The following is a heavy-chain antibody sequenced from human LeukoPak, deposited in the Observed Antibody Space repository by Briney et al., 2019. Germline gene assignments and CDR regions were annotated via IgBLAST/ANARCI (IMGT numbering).Heavy chain of an antibody. V-gene: IGHV4-59*01. CDR2: IYYSGST. Sequence: PSETLSLTCTVSGGSISSYYWSWIRQPPGKGLEWIGYIYYSGSTNYNPSLKSRVTISVDTSKNQFSLKLSSVTAADTAVYYCARDGVDGRNYYYYMDVWGKGTTVTVSS. CDR1: GGSISSYY. D-gene: IGHD5-12*01. CDR3: ARDGVDGRNYYYYMDV. J-gene: IGHJ6*03.